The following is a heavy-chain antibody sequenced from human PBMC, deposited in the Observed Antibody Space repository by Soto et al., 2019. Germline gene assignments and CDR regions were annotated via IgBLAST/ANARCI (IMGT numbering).Heavy chain of an antibody. Sequence: PSETLSLTCAVYGGSFSGYYWTWVRQPPGTGLEWIGEINHSGSTNYNPSLKSRVTISVDTSKNQFSLKLTSVTATDTAVYYCARDKITGLFDYWGQGTLVTVSS. CDR2: INHSGST. D-gene: IGHD2-8*02. J-gene: IGHJ4*02. CDR3: ARDKITGLFDY. V-gene: IGHV4-34*01. CDR1: GGSFSGYY.